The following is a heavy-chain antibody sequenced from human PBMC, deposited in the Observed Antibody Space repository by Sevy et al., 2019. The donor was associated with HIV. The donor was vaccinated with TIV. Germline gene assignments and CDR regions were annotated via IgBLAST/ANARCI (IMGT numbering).Heavy chain of an antibody. V-gene: IGHV3-7*01. Sequence: GGSLRLSCAASGFLFSRYWMTWVRQAPGKGLEWVATINQDGSEKYYVDSVKGRFTISRDNAKNSVYLQMSSLRVEDTAMYYCASDYSWGQGSLVTVSS. CDR2: INQDGSEK. CDR3: ASDYS. CDR1: GFLFSRYW. J-gene: IGHJ4*02.